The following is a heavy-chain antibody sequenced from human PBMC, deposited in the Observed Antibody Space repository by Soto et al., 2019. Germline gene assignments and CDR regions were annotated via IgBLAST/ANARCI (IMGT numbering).Heavy chain of an antibody. D-gene: IGHD2-8*01. CDR3: GLYDALSFDP. Sequence: EVQLVESGGGLVKPGGSLRLSCAASGFTFSTYNMNWVRQAPGKGLEWVSSITSSSTNIYNADSVTVRFTISRDNAKNTRYPQMASPRAEDTAVYYCGLYDALSFDPRGQGTPVTVSS. CDR2: ITSSSTNI. CDR1: GFTFSTYN. V-gene: IGHV3-21*01. J-gene: IGHJ4*01.